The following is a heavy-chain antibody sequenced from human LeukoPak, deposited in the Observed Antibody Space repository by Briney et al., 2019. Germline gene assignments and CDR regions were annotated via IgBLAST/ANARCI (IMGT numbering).Heavy chain of an antibody. CDR2: INAGNGNT. CDR1: GYIFSSYA. Sequence: ASVKVSCKASGYIFSSYAMHWVRQAPGQRLECIGWINAGNGNTKYSQKFQGRVTITRDTSASTAYMELSSLRSEDTAVYYCAREGRGFYPYYFDYWGQGTLVTVSS. CDR3: AREGRGFYPYYFDY. D-gene: IGHD3-3*01. J-gene: IGHJ4*02. V-gene: IGHV1-3*01.